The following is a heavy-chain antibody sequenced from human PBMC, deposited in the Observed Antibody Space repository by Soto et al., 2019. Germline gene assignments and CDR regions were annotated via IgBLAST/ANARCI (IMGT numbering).Heavy chain of an antibody. Sequence: GESLKISCKGSGYSFTIYWISWVRQMPGKGLEWMGRIDPSDSYTNYSPSFQGHVTISADKSISTAYLQWSSLKASDTAMYYCARRDTAMVTSDYYYGMDVWGQGTTVTVS. CDR2: IDPSDSYT. CDR3: ARRDTAMVTSDYYYGMDV. J-gene: IGHJ6*02. D-gene: IGHD5-18*01. V-gene: IGHV5-10-1*01. CDR1: GYSFTIYW.